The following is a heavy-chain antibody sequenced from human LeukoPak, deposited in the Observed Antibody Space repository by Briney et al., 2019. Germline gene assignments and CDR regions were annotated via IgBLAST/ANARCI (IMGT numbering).Heavy chain of an antibody. Sequence: GGSLRLSCAASGFTVSSNYMSWVRQAPGRGLEWVSVIYSGGSRYYADSVKGRWTISRDNAKKSLYLQMNSLRAEDTALYYCARAGNPNYYNYYMDVWGKGTTVTVSS. CDR3: ARAGNPNYYNYYMDV. CDR1: GFTVSSNY. J-gene: IGHJ6*03. CDR2: IYSGGSR. V-gene: IGHV3-53*01.